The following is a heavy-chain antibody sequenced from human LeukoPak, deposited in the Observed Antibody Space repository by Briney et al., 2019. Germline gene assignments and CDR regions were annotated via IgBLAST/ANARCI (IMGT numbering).Heavy chain of an antibody. CDR2: ITASGTAM. D-gene: IGHD6-13*01. J-gene: IGHJ6*02. V-gene: IGHV3-48*01. CDR3: ARETYAAAAGWIWYYYYYGMDV. CDR1: GFTFSSYS. Sequence: PGGSLRLSCAASGFTFSSYSMNWVRQAPGKGLEWVSHITASGTAMFYADSVKGRFTISRDNSKNTLYLQMNSLRAEDTAGYYCARETYAAAAGWIWYYYYYGMDVWGQGTTVTVSS.